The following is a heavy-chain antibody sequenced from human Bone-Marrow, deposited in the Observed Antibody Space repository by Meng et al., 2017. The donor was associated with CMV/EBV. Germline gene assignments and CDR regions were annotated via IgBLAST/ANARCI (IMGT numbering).Heavy chain of an antibody. D-gene: IGHD3-22*01. J-gene: IGHJ2*01. CDR2: IIPILNIA. CDR1: RNT. Sequence: RNTISWVRQAPGQGPEWMGRIIPILNIANYAQRFEDRVTISADKSATTAYMELSSLRSEDTAVYYCAKDGGQNYYDATGLNWYFDLWGRGTLVTVSS. CDR3: AKDGGQNYYDATGLNWYFDL. V-gene: IGHV1-69*04.